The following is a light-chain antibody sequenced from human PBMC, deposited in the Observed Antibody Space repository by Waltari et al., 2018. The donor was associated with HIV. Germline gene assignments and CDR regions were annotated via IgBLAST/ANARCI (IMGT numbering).Light chain of an antibody. J-gene: IGKJ3*01. Sequence: DIQMIQSPSTLSASVGDAVTINCRASHDIKSWLAWYQHKPRQAPKLLIYKASTLESGVSSRFSGAGSGTNFTFTIASLQVDDIATYYCQQYNTFSFTFGPGTTV. V-gene: IGKV1-5*03. CDR1: HDIKSW. CDR3: QQYNTFSFT. CDR2: KAS.